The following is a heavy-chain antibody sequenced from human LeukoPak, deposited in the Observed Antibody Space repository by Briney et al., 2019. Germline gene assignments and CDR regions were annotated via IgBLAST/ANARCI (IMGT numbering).Heavy chain of an antibody. D-gene: IGHD1-26*01. CDR2: IFYTGST. CDR1: GGSISSSSYY. Sequence: PSETLSLTCTVSGGSISSSSYYWSWLRPPPGKGLEWIGYIFYTGSTNYNPSLKSRVTISVDTSKHQFSLKLSSVTAADTAVYYCARGEWDLLFDYWGQGTLVTVSS. CDR3: ARGEWDLLFDY. J-gene: IGHJ4*02. V-gene: IGHV4-61*01.